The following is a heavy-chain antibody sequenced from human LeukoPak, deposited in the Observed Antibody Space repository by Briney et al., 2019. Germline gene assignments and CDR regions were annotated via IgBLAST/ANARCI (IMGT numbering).Heavy chain of an antibody. J-gene: IGHJ4*02. CDR3: VSAIRGSPIDY. Sequence: GGSLRLSCAASGFTFSTYWMNWVRQAPGKGLEWVANIKQDGSEKYYVDSVKGRFTISRDNAKNSLYLQMNSLRDEDTAIYYCVSAIRGSPIDYWGQGTLVSVPS. CDR1: GFTFSTYW. CDR2: IKQDGSEK. D-gene: IGHD3-10*01. V-gene: IGHV3-7*01.